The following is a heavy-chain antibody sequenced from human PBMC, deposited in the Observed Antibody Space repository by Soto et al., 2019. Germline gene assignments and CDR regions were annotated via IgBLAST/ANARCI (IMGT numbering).Heavy chain of an antibody. CDR1: GGTFSSYA. CDR2: IIPIFGTA. Sequence: QVQLMQSGAEVKKPGSSVKVSCKASGGTFSSYAISWVRQSPGQGLEWMGGIIPIFGTANYAQKFQGRVTITADESTSTAYMELSSLRSEDTAVYYCARVGTYCSGRSCHRNHFDYWGQGTLVTVSS. J-gene: IGHJ4*02. V-gene: IGHV1-69*12. D-gene: IGHD2-15*01. CDR3: ARVGTYCSGRSCHRNHFDY.